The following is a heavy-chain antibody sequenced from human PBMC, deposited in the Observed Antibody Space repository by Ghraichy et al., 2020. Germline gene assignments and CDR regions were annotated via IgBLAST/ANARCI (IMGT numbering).Heavy chain of an antibody. J-gene: IGHJ6*02. D-gene: IGHD3-16*02. CDR1: GFTFSTYS. CDR3: ARDVDYVWGSYRSSPYYYYGMDV. CDR2: ISNSGSTI. V-gene: IGHV3-48*04. Sequence: GGSLRLSCAASGFTFSTYSMNWVRQAPGKGLEWVSYISNSGSTIYYADSVKGRFTISRDNARNSLYLQMNSLRAEDTAVYYCARDVDYVWGSYRSSPYYYYGMDVWGQGTTVTVSS.